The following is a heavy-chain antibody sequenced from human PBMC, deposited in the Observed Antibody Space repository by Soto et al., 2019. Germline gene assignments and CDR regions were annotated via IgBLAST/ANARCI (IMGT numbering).Heavy chain of an antibody. Sequence: QVQLQESGPGLVKPSETLSLTCTVSGGSITRYYWSWIRQPPGKGLEWIWYIYYSGNTIYNPSLKSRVSISVDTSKSQFSLKLSSVTAADTAVYYCARHKTNSGDRRFDIWGQGTLVTVSS. CDR2: IYYSGNT. CDR1: GGSITRYY. CDR3: ARHKTNSGDRRFDI. D-gene: IGHD2-15*01. V-gene: IGHV4-59*08. J-gene: IGHJ4*02.